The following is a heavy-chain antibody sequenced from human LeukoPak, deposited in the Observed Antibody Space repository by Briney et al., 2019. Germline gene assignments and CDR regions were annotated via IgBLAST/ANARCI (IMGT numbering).Heavy chain of an antibody. CDR2: IRYDGSNK. CDR1: GFTFSSYG. Sequence: PGGSLRLSCAASGFTFSSYGMHWVRQAPGKGLEWVAFIRYDGSNKYYADSVKGRFTISRDNAKNSLYLQMNSLRAEDTALYHCAKAGGDGSGSYSDYWGQGTLVTVSS. CDR3: AKAGGDGSGSYSDY. V-gene: IGHV3-30*02. J-gene: IGHJ4*02. D-gene: IGHD3-10*01.